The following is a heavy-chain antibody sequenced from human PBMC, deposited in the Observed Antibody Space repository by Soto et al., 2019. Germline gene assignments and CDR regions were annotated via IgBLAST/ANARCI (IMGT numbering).Heavy chain of an antibody. CDR3: ARRPGIQLWLKSDAFDI. D-gene: IGHD5-18*01. Sequence: SVKVSCKASGGTFSSYAISWVRQAPGQGLEWMGGIIPIFGTANYAQKFQGRVTITADESTSTAYMELSSLRSEDTAVYYCARRPGIQLWLKSDAFDIWGQGTMVTVSS. CDR2: IIPIFGTA. V-gene: IGHV1-69*13. CDR1: GGTFSSYA. J-gene: IGHJ3*02.